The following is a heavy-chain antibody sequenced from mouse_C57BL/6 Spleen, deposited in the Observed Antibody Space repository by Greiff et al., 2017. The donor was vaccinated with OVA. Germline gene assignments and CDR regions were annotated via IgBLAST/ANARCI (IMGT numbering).Heavy chain of an antibody. CDR1: GYTFTSYW. Sequence: QVQLQQPGAELVMPGASVKLSCKASGYTFTSYWMHWVKQRPGQGLEWIGQIDPSDSYTNYNQKFKGKATLTVDKSSSTAYMQLSSLTSEDSAVYCSALQDYAMDYWGQGTSVTVSS. V-gene: IGHV1-69*01. J-gene: IGHJ4*01. CDR2: IDPSDSYT. CDR3: ALQDYAMDY.